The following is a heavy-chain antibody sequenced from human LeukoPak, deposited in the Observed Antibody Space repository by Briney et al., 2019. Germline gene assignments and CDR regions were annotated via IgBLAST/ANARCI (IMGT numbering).Heavy chain of an antibody. V-gene: IGHV1-46*01. CDR1: GYTFSYYY. Sequence: ASVKVSCKTAGYTFSYYYMHWVRQAPGQGLEWMGIINPSGGSTSYAQKFQGRVTMTRDMSTSTVYMELSSLRSEDTAVYYCARPAGSRSGPDYWGQGTLVTVSS. CDR3: ARPAGSRSGPDY. J-gene: IGHJ4*02. D-gene: IGHD6-19*01. CDR2: INPSGGST.